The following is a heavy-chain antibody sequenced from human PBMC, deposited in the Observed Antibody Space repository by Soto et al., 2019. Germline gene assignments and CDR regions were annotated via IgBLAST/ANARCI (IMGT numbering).Heavy chain of an antibody. CDR2: IKSKADGGTT. CDR1: EFTFANAG. CDR3: TSLYYGH. V-gene: IGHV3-15*07. D-gene: IGHD4-17*01. Sequence: GGSLRLSCAASEFTFANAGINWVRQAPGKGLEWVGRIKSKADGGTTDYAAPVKGRFTISRDESQNTLYLQMNSLKTEDTAVYYCTSLYYGHWGQGTLVTVSS. J-gene: IGHJ4*02.